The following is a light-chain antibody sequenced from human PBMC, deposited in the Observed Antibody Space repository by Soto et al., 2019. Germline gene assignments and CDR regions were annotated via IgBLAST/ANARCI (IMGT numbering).Light chain of an antibody. Sequence: ALTQPASVSGSPGQSITISCTGTSSDVGGYNYVSWYQQHPGKAPKLIIYEVSNRPSGVSNRFSGSKSGNTASLTISGLQAEDEADYYCSSYTSSSTRVFGGGTKLTVL. V-gene: IGLV2-14*01. CDR2: EVS. CDR3: SSYTSSSTRV. CDR1: SSDVGGYNY. J-gene: IGLJ2*01.